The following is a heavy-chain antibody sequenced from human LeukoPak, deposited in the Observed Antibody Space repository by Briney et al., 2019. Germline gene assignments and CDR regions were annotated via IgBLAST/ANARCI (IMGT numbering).Heavy chain of an antibody. J-gene: IGHJ2*01. CDR2: IYPGGGVI. Sequence: GESLRLSCAASGLTLSDCYMSWIRQAPGKGLECVAYIYPGGGVIYYADSVKGRFTISRDNSKNTLYLQMNSLRLEDTAVYYCARVVVVTGVESSYFDLWGRGTLVTVSS. CDR3: ARVVVVTGVESSYFDL. V-gene: IGHV3-11*04. D-gene: IGHD2-21*02. CDR1: GLTLSDCY.